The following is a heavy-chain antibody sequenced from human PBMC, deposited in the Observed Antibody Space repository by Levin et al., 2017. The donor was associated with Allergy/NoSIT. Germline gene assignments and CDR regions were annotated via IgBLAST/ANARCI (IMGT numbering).Heavy chain of an antibody. V-gene: IGHV1-46*01. CDR3: ARDSTEVAGTGGAFDI. CDR2: INPSSGRI. J-gene: IGHJ3*02. CDR1: GYTFTSYY. Sequence: VASVKVSCKASGYTFTSYYIHWVRQAPGQGLEWMAIINPSSGRITYAQKFQGRVTMTRDTSTSTVYMELNSLRSEDTAVYYCARDSTEVAGTGGAFDIWGQGTMVTVSS. D-gene: IGHD6-19*01.